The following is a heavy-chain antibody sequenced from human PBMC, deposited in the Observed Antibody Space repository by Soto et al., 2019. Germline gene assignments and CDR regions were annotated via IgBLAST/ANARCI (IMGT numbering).Heavy chain of an antibody. Sequence: ASVKVSCNASGYTFTSYYMHWVRQAPGQGLEWMGIINPSGGSTSYAQKFQGRVTMTRDTSTSTVYMELSSLRSEDTAVYYCARDPYDSSGYYTRPFDYWGQGTLVTVSS. D-gene: IGHD3-22*01. CDR3: ARDPYDSSGYYTRPFDY. J-gene: IGHJ4*02. CDR2: INPSGGST. CDR1: GYTFTSYY. V-gene: IGHV1-46*01.